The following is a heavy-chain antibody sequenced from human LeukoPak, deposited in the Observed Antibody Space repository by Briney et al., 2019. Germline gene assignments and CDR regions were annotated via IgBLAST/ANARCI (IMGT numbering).Heavy chain of an antibody. D-gene: IGHD3-10*01. CDR2: INTNTGNP. Sequence: ASVKVSCKASGYTFTSYAMNWVRQAPGQGLEWMGWINTNTGNPTYAQGFTGRFVFSLDTSVSTAYLQISSLKAEDTAVYYCARDPLHLSNHYYGSGSAYNWFDPWGQGTLVTVSS. CDR1: GYTFTSYA. CDR3: ARDPLHLSNHYYGSGSAYNWFDP. V-gene: IGHV7-4-1*02. J-gene: IGHJ5*02.